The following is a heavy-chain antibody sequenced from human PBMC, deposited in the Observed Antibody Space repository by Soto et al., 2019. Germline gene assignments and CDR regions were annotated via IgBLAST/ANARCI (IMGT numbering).Heavy chain of an antibody. D-gene: IGHD5-18*01. CDR1: GFTFRSFG. Sequence: GGSLRLSCAASGFTFRSFGMNWGRQAPGKGLEWVSYISGSSNTISYADSVKGRFTISRDNAKNSLYLQMDSLRDEDTAVYYCAREGNSFGYFYNMDVWGQGTTVTVSS. J-gene: IGHJ6*03. V-gene: IGHV3-48*02. CDR2: ISGSSNTI. CDR3: AREGNSFGYFYNMDV.